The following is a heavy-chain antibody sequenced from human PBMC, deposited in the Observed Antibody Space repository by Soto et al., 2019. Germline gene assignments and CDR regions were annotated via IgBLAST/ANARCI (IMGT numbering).Heavy chain of an antibody. CDR2: ITHSSSAI. Sequence: EVQLVESGGGLVQPGGSLRLSCAASGFTFSSYTMNWVRQAPGKGLEWISHITHSSSAIYYADSVMGRFTVSRDNAKNSLYLQLNSLRAEDTAVYYCAASILFSRQYFDLWGRGTLVTVSS. CDR3: AASILFSRQYFDL. CDR1: GFTFSSYT. D-gene: IGHD2-2*01. J-gene: IGHJ2*01. V-gene: IGHV3-48*01.